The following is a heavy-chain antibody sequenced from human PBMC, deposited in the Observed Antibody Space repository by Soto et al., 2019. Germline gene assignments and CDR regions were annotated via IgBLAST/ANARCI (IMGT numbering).Heavy chain of an antibody. CDR3: ARGLNGYLHYFDY. Sequence: ASVKVSCKASGYTFTSFAMHWVRQAPGQRLEWMGWINAGNGNTKYSQKFQGRVTITRDTSASTAYMELSSLRSEDTAVYYCARGLNGYLHYFDYWGQGTPVTVSS. J-gene: IGHJ4*02. CDR1: GYTFTSFA. D-gene: IGHD5-18*01. V-gene: IGHV1-3*01. CDR2: INAGNGNT.